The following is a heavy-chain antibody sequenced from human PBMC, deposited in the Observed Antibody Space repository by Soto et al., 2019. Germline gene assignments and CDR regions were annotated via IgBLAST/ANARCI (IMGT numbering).Heavy chain of an antibody. V-gene: IGHV3-33*01. CDR3: ARDGQWLPRDGLRSSYYFDY. Sequence: QVQLVESGGGVVQPGRSLRLSCAASGSNFSSYVMHWVRQAPGKGLEWVAVIWYDGGNKYYADSVKGRFTISRDNSKNTLYLQMNSLRAEVTAVYYCARDGQWLPRDGLRSSYYFDYWGQGTLVTVSS. J-gene: IGHJ4*02. CDR2: IWYDGGNK. CDR1: GSNFSSYV. D-gene: IGHD6-19*01.